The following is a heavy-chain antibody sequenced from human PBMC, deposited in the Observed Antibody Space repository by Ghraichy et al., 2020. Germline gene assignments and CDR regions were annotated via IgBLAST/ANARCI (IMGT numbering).Heavy chain of an antibody. D-gene: IGHD1-7*01. CDR3: ARGENWNYGDWYYYYGMDV. Sequence: SETLSLTCTVSGGSVSSGSYYWSWIRQPPGKGLEWIGYIYYSGSTNYNPSLKSRVTISVDTSKNQFSLKLSSVTAADTAMYYCARGENWNYGDWYYYYGMDVWGQGTTVTVSS. CDR1: GGSVSSGSYY. CDR2: IYYSGST. V-gene: IGHV4-61*01. J-gene: IGHJ6*02.